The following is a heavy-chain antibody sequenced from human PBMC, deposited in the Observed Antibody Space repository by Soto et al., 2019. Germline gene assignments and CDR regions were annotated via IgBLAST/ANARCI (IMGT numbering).Heavy chain of an antibody. CDR1: AYTFTSYG. Sequence: ASVKVSCKASAYTFTSYGISRVRQAPGQGHEWMGWISAYNGNTNYAQKLHGRVTMTTDTSTSTPYTQLRRQRSDHGAAYHLWKCLVWNLSCMNVWGKGRTVTVSS. D-gene: IGHD1-7*01. CDR2: ISAYNGNT. V-gene: IGHV1-18*01. CDR3: WKCLVWNLSCMNV. J-gene: IGHJ6*03.